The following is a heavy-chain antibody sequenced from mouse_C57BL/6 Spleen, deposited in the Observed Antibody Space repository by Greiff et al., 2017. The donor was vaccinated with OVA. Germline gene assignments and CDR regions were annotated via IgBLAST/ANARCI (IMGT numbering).Heavy chain of an antibody. CDR1: GYTFTDYY. CDR2: IYPGSGNT. J-gene: IGHJ2*01. V-gene: IGHV1-76*01. CDR3: ARDHYGSSLDY. D-gene: IGHD1-1*01. Sequence: VQLKESGAELVRPGASVKLSCKASGYTFTDYYINWVKQRPGQGLEWIARIYPGSGNTYYNEKFKGKATLTAEKSSSTAYMQLSSLTSEDSAVYFCARDHYGSSLDYWGQGTTLTVSS.